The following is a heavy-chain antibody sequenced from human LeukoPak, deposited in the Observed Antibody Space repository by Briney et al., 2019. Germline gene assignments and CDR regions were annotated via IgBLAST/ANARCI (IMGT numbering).Heavy chain of an antibody. J-gene: IGHJ4*02. CDR2: IKQDGNEQ. Sequence: PGGSLRLSCAASGFTFTRYWMAWVRQAPGKGLEWVANIKQDGNEQYHVDSVRGRFTMSRDNTKNIVLLQMDSLRVEDTAVYYCARVSRSGYYGEYWGQGTTVTVSS. CDR3: ARVSRSGYYGEY. D-gene: IGHD3-3*01. CDR1: GFTFTRYW. V-gene: IGHV3-7*01.